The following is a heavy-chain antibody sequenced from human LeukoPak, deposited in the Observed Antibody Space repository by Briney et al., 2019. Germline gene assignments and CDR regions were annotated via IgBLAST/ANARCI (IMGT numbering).Heavy chain of an antibody. CDR2: FHNSGTS. J-gene: IGHJ4*02. CDR3: ARMTTVVTVDY. CDR1: DDSISDYY. D-gene: IGHD4-23*01. V-gene: IGHV4-59*12. Sequence: SETLSLTCTVSDDSISDYYRGWIRQPPGKGLEWIGYFHNSGTSTYNPSLKSRVTISVDTSKSQFSLNLSSVTAADTAVYYCARMTTVVTVDYWGQGTLVTVSS.